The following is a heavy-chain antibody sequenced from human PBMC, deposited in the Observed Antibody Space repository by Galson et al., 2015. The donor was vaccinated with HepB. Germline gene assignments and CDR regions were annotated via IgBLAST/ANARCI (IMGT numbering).Heavy chain of an antibody. D-gene: IGHD3-3*01. J-gene: IGHJ6*02. V-gene: IGHV4-59*01. Sequence: LSLTCTVSGGSISSYYWSWIRQPPGKGLAWIGYIYYSGSTNYNPSLKSRVTISVDTSKNQFSLKLSSVTAADTAVYYCARDSQTYYDFWSGYTGYGMDVWGQGTTVTVSS. CDR3: ARDSQTYYDFWSGYTGYGMDV. CDR1: GGSISSYY. CDR2: IYYSGST.